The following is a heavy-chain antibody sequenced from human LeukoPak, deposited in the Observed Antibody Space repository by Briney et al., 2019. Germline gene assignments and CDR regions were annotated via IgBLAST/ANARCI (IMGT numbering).Heavy chain of an antibody. D-gene: IGHD4-17*01. Sequence: GGSLRLSCAASGFTFSSYWMSWVRQAPGKGLEWVSSISSSSSYIYYADSVKGRFTISRDNAKNSLYLQMNSLRAEDTAVYYCARDYGDYGDAFDIWGQGTMVTVSS. V-gene: IGHV3-21*01. CDR1: GFTFSSYW. J-gene: IGHJ3*02. CDR3: ARDYGDYGDAFDI. CDR2: ISSSSSYI.